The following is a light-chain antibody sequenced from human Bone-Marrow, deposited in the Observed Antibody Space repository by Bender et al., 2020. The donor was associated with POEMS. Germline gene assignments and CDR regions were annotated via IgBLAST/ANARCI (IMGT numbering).Light chain of an antibody. Sequence: QSVLTQPPSASGTPGQSVIISCSGTDSNFGGNNVNWYQQFPGTAPKLLIHGLTHRPSGVPDRFSASRSGTSASLAVTGLQAEDEADYYCSSYADSDIFVVFGGGTKLIVL. CDR2: GLT. CDR3: SSYADSDIFVV. J-gene: IGLJ2*01. V-gene: IGLV1-44*01. CDR1: DSNFGGNN.